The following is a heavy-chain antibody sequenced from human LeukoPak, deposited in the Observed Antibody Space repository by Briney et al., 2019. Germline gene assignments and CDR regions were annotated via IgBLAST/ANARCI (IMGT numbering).Heavy chain of an antibody. Sequence: GGSLRLSCAASGFTFSSYSMNWVRQAPGKGLEWVSSISSSSSYIYYADSVNGRFTISRDNAKNSLYLQMNSLRAEDTAVYYCARAEYDLDYMDVWGKGTTVTVSS. D-gene: IGHD3-3*01. CDR3: ARAEYDLDYMDV. J-gene: IGHJ6*03. CDR2: ISSSSSYI. CDR1: GFTFSSYS. V-gene: IGHV3-21*01.